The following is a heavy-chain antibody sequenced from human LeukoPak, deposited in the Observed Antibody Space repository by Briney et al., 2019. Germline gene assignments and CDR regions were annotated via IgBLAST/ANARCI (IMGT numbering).Heavy chain of an antibody. D-gene: IGHD2-15*01. CDR1: GFTFSSYTFSTYA. Sequence: PGGSLRLSCAASGFTFSSYTFSTYAMSWVRQAPGKGLEWVSAVSGSGVSTYYADSVKGRFTISRDNSKNTLYLQMNGLRAEDTAVYYCAKGVEDSGIYHYYMDVWGKGTTVTVSS. V-gene: IGHV3-23*01. J-gene: IGHJ6*03. CDR2: VSGSGVST. CDR3: AKGVEDSGIYHYYMDV.